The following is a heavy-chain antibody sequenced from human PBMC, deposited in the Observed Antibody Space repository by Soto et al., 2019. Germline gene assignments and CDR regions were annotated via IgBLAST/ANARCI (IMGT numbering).Heavy chain of an antibody. Sequence: EVQLLESGGGLVQPGGSLRISCAASGFTFSSYAMSWVRQAPGKGLEWVSAISGSGGSTYYADSVKGRFTISRDNSKNTLYMQMNSLRAEDTAVYYCAKDPNDSSGYYLSYFDYWGQGTLVTVSS. CDR3: AKDPNDSSGYYLSYFDY. D-gene: IGHD3-22*01. CDR2: ISGSGGST. CDR1: GFTFSSYA. J-gene: IGHJ4*02. V-gene: IGHV3-23*01.